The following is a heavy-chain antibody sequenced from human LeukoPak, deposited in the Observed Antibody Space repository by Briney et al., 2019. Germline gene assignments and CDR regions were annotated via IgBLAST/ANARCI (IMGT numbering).Heavy chain of an antibody. Sequence: KTSETLSLTCTVSGGSTSSYYWSWIRQPPGKGLEWIGYIYYSGSTNYNPSLKSRVTISVDTSKNQFSLKLSSVTAADTAVYYCAREYYGSGSYPRPFDYWGQGTLVTVSS. CDR3: AREYYGSGSYPRPFDY. D-gene: IGHD3-10*01. CDR2: IYYSGST. J-gene: IGHJ4*02. CDR1: GGSTSSYY. V-gene: IGHV4-59*01.